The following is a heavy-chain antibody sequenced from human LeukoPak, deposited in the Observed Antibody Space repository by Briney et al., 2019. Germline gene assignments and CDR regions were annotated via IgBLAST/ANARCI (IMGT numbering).Heavy chain of an antibody. CDR2: SYYMGTT. CDR3: ARQRSRVFDI. D-gene: IGHD3-10*01. Sequence: PSETLSLTCTASGDSIKTYYWSWIRQPPGKGLEWITYSYYMGTTNYNPSLKSRATTSIDTSKNQFSLKLSSVTAADTAVYYCARQRSRVFDIWGKGKMVTVPP. CDR1: GDSIKTYY. J-gene: IGHJ3*02. V-gene: IGHV4-59*08.